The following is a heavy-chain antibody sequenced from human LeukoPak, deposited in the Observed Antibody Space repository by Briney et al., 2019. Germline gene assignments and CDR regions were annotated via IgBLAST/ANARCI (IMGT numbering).Heavy chain of an antibody. Sequence: ASVKVSCKASGYTFTGHYMHWVRQAPGRGLEWMGWINPNSGGTYYAQKFQGRVTMTRDTSISTAYMELSRLTSDDTAVYYCARGDSTLIVVVITGLEYWGQGTLVTVSS. CDR1: GYTFTGHY. D-gene: IGHD3-22*01. CDR2: INPNSGGT. V-gene: IGHV1-2*02. CDR3: ARGDSTLIVVVITGLEY. J-gene: IGHJ4*02.